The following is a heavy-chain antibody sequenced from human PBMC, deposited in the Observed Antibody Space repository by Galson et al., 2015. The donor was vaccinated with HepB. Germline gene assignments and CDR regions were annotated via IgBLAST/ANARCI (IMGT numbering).Heavy chain of an antibody. D-gene: IGHD3-10*01. J-gene: IGHJ5*02. CDR3: VALLWFGELLRDNWFDP. Sequence: SVKVSCKASGYTFTGYYMHWVRQAPGQGLEWMGWINPNSGGTNYAQKFQGRVTMTRDTSISTAYMELSRLRSDDTAVYYCVALLWFGELLRDNWFDPWGQGTLVTVSS. V-gene: IGHV1-2*02. CDR2: INPNSGGT. CDR1: GYTFTGYY.